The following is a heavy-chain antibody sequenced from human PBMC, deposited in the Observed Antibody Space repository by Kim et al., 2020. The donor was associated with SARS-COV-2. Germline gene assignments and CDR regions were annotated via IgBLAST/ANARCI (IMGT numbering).Heavy chain of an antibody. D-gene: IGHD5-18*01. CDR2: INPNSGGT. CDR3: ARDQRYSYGEEIDY. Sequence: ASVKVSCKASGYTFTGYYMHWVRQAPGQGLEWMGRINPNSGGTNYAQKFQGRVTMTRDTSISTAYMELSRLRSDDTAVYYCARDQRYSYGEEIDYWGQGTLVTVSS. CDR1: GYTFTGYY. V-gene: IGHV1-2*06. J-gene: IGHJ4*02.